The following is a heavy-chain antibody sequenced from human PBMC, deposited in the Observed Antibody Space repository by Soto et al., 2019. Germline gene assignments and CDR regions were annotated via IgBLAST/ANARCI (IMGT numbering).Heavy chain of an antibody. CDR3: ATDPFRGYRYGT. V-gene: IGHV1-24*01. CDR2: VDPEDGEA. D-gene: IGHD5-18*01. Sequence: ASVKGACKVSGHTLTELSIHWVRQAPGKGLEWMGGVDPEDGEAKFAQKFHGRVTVTEDTSTETAYLDLSSLRADDTGVYYCATDPFRGYRYGTWGQRTLVTVYS. J-gene: IGHJ4*02. CDR1: GHTLTELS.